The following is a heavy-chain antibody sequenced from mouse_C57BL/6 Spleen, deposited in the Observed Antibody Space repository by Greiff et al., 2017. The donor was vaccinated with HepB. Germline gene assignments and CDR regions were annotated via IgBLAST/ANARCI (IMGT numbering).Heavy chain of an antibody. CDR2: ISDGGSYT. Sequence: EVKLMESGGGLVKPGGSLKLSCAASGFTFSSYAMSWVRQTPEKRLEWVATISDGGSYTYYPDNVKGRFTISRDNAKNNLYLQMSHLKSEDTAMYYCAREGDTDYAMTTGVKEPQSPSPQ. J-gene: IGHJ4*01. CDR1: GFTFSSYA. V-gene: IGHV5-4*01. CDR3: AREGDTDYAMTT.